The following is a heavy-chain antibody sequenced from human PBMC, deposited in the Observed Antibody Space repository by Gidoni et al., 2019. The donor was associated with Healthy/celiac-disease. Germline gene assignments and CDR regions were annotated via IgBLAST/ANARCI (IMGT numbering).Heavy chain of an antibody. Sequence: QVQLVESGGGVVQPGRSLRLSCAASGFTFSSYGRHLVRQAPGKGLEWVAVIWYDGSNKYYADSVKGRFTISRDNSKNTLYLQMNSLRAEDTAVYYCARSPYSSGWYPLDYWGQGTLVTVSS. J-gene: IGHJ4*02. V-gene: IGHV3-33*01. D-gene: IGHD6-19*01. CDR1: GFTFSSYG. CDR2: IWYDGSNK. CDR3: ARSPYSSGWYPLDY.